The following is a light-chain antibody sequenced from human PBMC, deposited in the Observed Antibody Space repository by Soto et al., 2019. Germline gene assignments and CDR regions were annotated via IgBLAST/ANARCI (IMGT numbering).Light chain of an antibody. CDR2: DAS. CDR3: QQRGNWIT. CDR1: QSVSSY. V-gene: IGKV3-11*01. J-gene: IGKJ5*01. Sequence: DIVLTQSPATLSFSPGERATLSCRARQSVSSYLAWYQQKPGQAPSLLLYDASNRAPGIPARFSDSGSGTDLTPTIIRLEPEDSAVYYCQQRGNWITLGPGTRLEIK.